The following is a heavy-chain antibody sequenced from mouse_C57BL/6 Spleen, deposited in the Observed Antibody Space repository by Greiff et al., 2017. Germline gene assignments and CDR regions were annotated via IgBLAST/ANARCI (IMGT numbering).Heavy chain of an antibody. Sequence: DVQLVESGGGLVKPGGSLKLSCAASGFTFSDYGMHWVRQAPEKGLEWVAYISSGSSTIYYADTVKGRFTISRDNAKNTLFLQMTSLRSEDTAMYYCARPHGYYAMDYWGQGTSVTVSS. J-gene: IGHJ4*01. CDR3: ARPHGYYAMDY. V-gene: IGHV5-17*01. CDR1: GFTFSDYG. CDR2: ISSGSSTI.